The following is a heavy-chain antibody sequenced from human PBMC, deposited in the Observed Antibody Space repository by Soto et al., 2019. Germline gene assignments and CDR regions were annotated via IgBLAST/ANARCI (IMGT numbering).Heavy chain of an antibody. V-gene: IGHV4-34*01. CDR3: ARVTYGDYLDY. Sequence: QVQLQQWGAGLLKPSETLSLTCAVYGGSFSGYYWSWIRQPPGKGLECIGEINHSGSTNYNPSLKSRVTISVDTSKNQFSLKLSSVTAADTAVYYCARVTYGDYLDYWGQGTLVTVSS. J-gene: IGHJ4*02. D-gene: IGHD4-17*01. CDR2: INHSGST. CDR1: GGSFSGYY.